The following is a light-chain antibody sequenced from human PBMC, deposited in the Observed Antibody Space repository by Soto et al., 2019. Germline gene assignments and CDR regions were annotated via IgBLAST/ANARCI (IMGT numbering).Light chain of an antibody. CDR1: ESVSTN. CDR3: QHPPTS. CDR2: GAS. Sequence: EIVLTPSPAPLSVSPGEKVNLSCRASESVSTNLAWYQQKPGQAPRLLIYGASNRATGIPVRFAGSGSGTDFALTISSLEPEDFVLYYCQHPPTSFGGGTKVDIK. V-gene: IGKV3D-15*01. J-gene: IGKJ4*01.